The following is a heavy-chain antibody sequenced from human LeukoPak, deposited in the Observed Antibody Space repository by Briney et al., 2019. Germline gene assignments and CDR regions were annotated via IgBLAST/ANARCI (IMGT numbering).Heavy chain of an antibody. D-gene: IGHD2-2*01. CDR3: ARRRVVVPAPFDF. CDR1: GYTFTGYY. CDR2: INPNSGGT. Sequence: ASVKVSCKASGYTFTGYYMHWVRQAPGQGLESMGWINPNSGGTNYAQKFQGRVTMTRDTSISTAYMELSRLRSDDTAVYYCARRRVVVPAPFDFWGQGTLVTVSS. V-gene: IGHV1-2*02. J-gene: IGHJ4*02.